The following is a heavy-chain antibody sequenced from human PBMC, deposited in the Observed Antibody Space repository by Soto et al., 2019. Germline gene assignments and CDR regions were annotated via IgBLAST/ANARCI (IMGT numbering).Heavy chain of an antibody. D-gene: IGHD4-17*01. V-gene: IGHV1-18*01. Sequence: QVQLVQSGAEVKKPGASVKVSCKASGYTFTSYGISWVRQAPGQGLEWMGWISAYNGNTNYAQKLQGRVTMTTDTDTSSAYMELGSLRSDDTVVDYCARDNYGDYRHDDYWGEGTLVTVSS. CDR1: GYTFTSYG. CDR2: ISAYNGNT. CDR3: ARDNYGDYRHDDY. J-gene: IGHJ4*02.